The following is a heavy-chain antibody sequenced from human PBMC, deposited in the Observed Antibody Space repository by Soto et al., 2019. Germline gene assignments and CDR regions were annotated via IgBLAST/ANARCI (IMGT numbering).Heavy chain of an antibody. D-gene: IGHD4-4*01. J-gene: IGHJ6*02. CDR1: GGSVSSGSYY. CDR3: ARFTTDYYYGMDV. Sequence: QVQLQEPGPGLVKPSETLSLTCTVSGGSVSSGSYYWSWIRQPPGKGLEWIGYIYYSGSTNYNPSLKSRVTISVDTSKHQFSLKLSSVTAADTAVYYCARFTTDYYYGMDVWGQGTTVTVSS. CDR2: IYYSGST. V-gene: IGHV4-61*01.